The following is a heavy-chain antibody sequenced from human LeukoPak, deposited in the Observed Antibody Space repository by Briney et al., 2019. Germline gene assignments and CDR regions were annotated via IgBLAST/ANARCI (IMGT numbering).Heavy chain of an antibody. V-gene: IGHV3-30-3*01. CDR3: ASTVPLLSSFAY. D-gene: IGHD1-26*01. Sequence: GGSLRLSCAASGFTFSSYAMHWVRQAPGKGLEWVAVISYDGSNKYYADSVKGRFTISRDNSKNTLYLQMNSLRAEDTAVYYCASTVPLLSSFAYWAQETLVPFSS. CDR1: GFTFSSYA. CDR2: ISYDGSNK. J-gene: IGHJ4*02.